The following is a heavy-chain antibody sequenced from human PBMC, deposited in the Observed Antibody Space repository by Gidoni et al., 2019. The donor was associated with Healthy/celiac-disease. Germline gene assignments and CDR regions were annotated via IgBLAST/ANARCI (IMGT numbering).Heavy chain of an antibody. D-gene: IGHD3-3*01. CDR1: GFTFSSYA. CDR2: ISSNGGST. J-gene: IGHJ4*02. V-gene: IGHV3-64D*06. Sequence: EVQLVESGGGLVQPGGSLRLSGSASGFTFSSYAMHWVRQAPGKVLEYVSAISSNGGSTYYADSVKGRFTISRDNSKNTLYLQMSSLRAEDTAVYYCVKGWIFPEREVDYWGQGTLVTVSS. CDR3: VKGWIFPEREVDY.